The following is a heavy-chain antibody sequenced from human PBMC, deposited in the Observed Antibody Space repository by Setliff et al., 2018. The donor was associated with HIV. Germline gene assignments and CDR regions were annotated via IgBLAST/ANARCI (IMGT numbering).Heavy chain of an antibody. Sequence: LSLTCTVSGGSVSSSTTYYWGWIRQPPGKGLEWIGSMYYSGSTYYNPSLKSRVTISVDTSKNQFFLKLSSVTAADTAVYYCARHRDSSGWYGDYYYYMDVWGKGTTVTVSS. D-gene: IGHD6-19*01. CDR1: GGSVSSSTTYY. V-gene: IGHV4-39*01. J-gene: IGHJ6*03. CDR3: ARHRDSSGWYGDYYYYMDV. CDR2: MYYSGST.